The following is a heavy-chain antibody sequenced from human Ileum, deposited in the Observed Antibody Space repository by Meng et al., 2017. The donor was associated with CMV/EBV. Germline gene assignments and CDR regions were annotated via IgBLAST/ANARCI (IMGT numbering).Heavy chain of an antibody. D-gene: IGHD2-2*03. J-gene: IGHJ4*01. Sequence: QVQVGRSGPGVKKPGASVKVSCKASGYTFTDYAITWVRQAPGQGLEWMGWISGYNSNTKYAQKFQGRVTMTTDTSTTTVYMELRNLRYDDTAVYYCARDGYYPSRVFDYWGLGTLVTVSS. CDR2: ISGYNSNT. V-gene: IGHV1-18*01. CDR3: ARDGYYPSRVFDY. CDR1: GYTFTDYA.